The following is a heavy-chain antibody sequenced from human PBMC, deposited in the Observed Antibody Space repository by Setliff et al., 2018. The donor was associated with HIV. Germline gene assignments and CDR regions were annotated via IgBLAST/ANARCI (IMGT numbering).Heavy chain of an antibody. CDR1: GKSLSNYW. CDR2: IDPSDSYI. D-gene: IGHD6-19*01. Sequence: PGESLKISCKGSGKSLSNYWFNWVRQMPGKGLEWMGRIDPSDSYINYGPSFQGHVTISADKSTNTAFLQWSSLKASDSAVYYCSRGIAVAGHDFANTPGDIWGQGTMVTVSS. V-gene: IGHV5-10-1*01. J-gene: IGHJ3*02. CDR3: SRGIAVAGHDFANTPGDI.